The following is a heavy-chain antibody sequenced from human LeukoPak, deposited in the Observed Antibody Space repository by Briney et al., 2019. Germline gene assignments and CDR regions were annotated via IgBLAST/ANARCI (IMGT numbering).Heavy chain of an antibody. CDR3: ARDLHYDILTGTYYGMDV. CDR1: GVSFSGYY. CDR2: INHSGST. V-gene: IGHV4-34*01. D-gene: IGHD3-9*01. J-gene: IGHJ6*04. Sequence: SSETLSLTCAVYGVSFSGYYWSWIRQPPGKGLEWIGEINHSGSTNYNPSLKSRVTISVDTSKNQFSLKLSSVTAADTAVYYCARDLHYDILTGTYYGMDVWGKGTTVTVSS.